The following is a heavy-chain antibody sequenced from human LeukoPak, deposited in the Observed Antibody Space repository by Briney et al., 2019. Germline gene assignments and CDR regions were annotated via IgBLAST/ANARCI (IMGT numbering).Heavy chain of an antibody. CDR3: ARASYYYDSSGYYDAFDI. CDR1: GFTFDDYG. V-gene: IGHV3-9*01. D-gene: IGHD3-22*01. CDR2: ISWHSSSI. Sequence: GRSLRLSCAASGFTFDDYGMHWVRQAPGKGLEWVSGISWHSSSIGYVDSVKGRFTISRDNAKNSLYLQMNSLRAEDTAVYYCARASYYYDSSGYYDAFDIWGQGTMVTVSS. J-gene: IGHJ3*02.